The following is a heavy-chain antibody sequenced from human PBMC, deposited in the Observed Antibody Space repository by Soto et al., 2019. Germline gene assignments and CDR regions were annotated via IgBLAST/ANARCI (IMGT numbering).Heavy chain of an antibody. CDR3: ARSIGIWFGELSPYLDY. CDR1: GYTYTRYG. J-gene: IGHJ4*02. V-gene: IGHV1-18*01. CDR2: ISAYNGNT. D-gene: IGHD3-10*01. Sequence: ASVKVSCKASGYTYTRYGISWVRQAPGQGLEWMGCISAYNGNTNYAQKLQGWVTMTRDTSISTAYMELSRLRSDDTAVYYCARSIGIWFGELSPYLDYWGQGTLVTVSS.